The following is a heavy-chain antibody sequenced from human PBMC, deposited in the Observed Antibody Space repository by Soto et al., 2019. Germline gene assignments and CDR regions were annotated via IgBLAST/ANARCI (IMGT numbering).Heavy chain of an antibody. CDR3: ARQDDFWSGRYYYYGMDV. CDR1: SASISSSSYT. D-gene: IGHD3-3*01. J-gene: IGHJ6*02. Sequence: SETLSLTCTVSSASISSSSYTWGWIRQPPGKGLEWIGSIYYSGSTYYNPSLKSRVTISVDTSKNQFSLKLSSVTAADTAVYYCARQDDFWSGRYYYYGMDVWGQGTTVTVSS. CDR2: IYYSGST. V-gene: IGHV4-39*01.